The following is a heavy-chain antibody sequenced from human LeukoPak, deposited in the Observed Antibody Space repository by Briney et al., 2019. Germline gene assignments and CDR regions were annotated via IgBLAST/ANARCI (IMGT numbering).Heavy chain of an antibody. D-gene: IGHD3-10*01. CDR3: AKNSGSYPGYFDY. CDR1: GFTFSSYA. V-gene: IGHV3-23*01. J-gene: IGHJ4*02. Sequence: PGGSLRLSCAASGFTFSSYAMSWVRQAPGKGLEWVSSISGSGNRTYYADSVKGRFTISRDNSKNTLYLQMNSLRAEDTAVYYCAKNSGSYPGYFDYWGQGTLVIVSS. CDR2: ISGSGNRT.